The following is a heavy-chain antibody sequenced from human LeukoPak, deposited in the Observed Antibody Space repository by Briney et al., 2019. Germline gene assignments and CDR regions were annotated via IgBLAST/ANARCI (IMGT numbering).Heavy chain of an antibody. V-gene: IGHV3-23*01. D-gene: IGHD3-22*01. CDR2: ISNNGGYT. CDR3: AEPEGGYYDIRPD. CDR1: GFTFSSYG. J-gene: IGHJ4*02. Sequence: PGGSLRLSCAVTGFTFSSYGMSWVRQAPGKGLEWVSAISNNGGYTYYADSVQGRFTISRDNSKSTLCLQMNSLRAEDTAVYYCAEPEGGYYDIRPDWGQGTLVTVSS.